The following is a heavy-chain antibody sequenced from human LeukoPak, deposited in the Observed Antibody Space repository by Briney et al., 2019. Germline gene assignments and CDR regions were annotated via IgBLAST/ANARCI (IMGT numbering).Heavy chain of an antibody. CDR2: ISYDGSNK. J-gene: IGHJ6*02. D-gene: IGHD1-26*01. V-gene: IGHV3-30*18. Sequence: GGSLRLSCAASGFTFSSYGMHWVRQAPGKGLGWVAVISYDGSNKYYADSVKGRFTISRDNSKNTLYLQMNSLRAEDTAVYYCAKDQGGSYLDYYYYGMDVWGQGTTVTVSS. CDR1: GFTFSSYG. CDR3: AKDQGGSYLDYYYYGMDV.